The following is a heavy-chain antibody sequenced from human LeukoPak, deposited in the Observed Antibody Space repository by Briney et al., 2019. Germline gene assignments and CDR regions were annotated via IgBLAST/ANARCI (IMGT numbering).Heavy chain of an antibody. D-gene: IGHD2-2*02. V-gene: IGHV4-39*07. Sequence: PSETLSLTCTVSGGSISSSSYYWGWIRQPPGKGLEWIGSIYYSGSTYYNPSLKSRVTISVDTSKNQFSLKLSSVTAADTAVYYCARGVMYCSSTSCYTWFDPWGQGTLVTVSS. CDR1: GGSISSSSYY. CDR3: ARGVMYCSSTSCYTWFDP. CDR2: IYYSGST. J-gene: IGHJ5*02.